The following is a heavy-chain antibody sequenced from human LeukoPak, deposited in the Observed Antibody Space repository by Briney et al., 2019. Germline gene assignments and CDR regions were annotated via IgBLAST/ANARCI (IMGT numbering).Heavy chain of an antibody. CDR1: GFTFSSYW. Sequence: GGSLRLSCAASGFTFSSYWMHWVRQAPGKGLVWVSRINSDGSSTSYADSVKGRFTISRDNAKSTLYLQMNSLRAEDTAVYYCARAYYYGSGSYYAQNWFDPWGQGTLVTVSS. J-gene: IGHJ5*02. CDR2: INSDGSST. V-gene: IGHV3-74*01. CDR3: ARAYYYGSGSYYAQNWFDP. D-gene: IGHD3-10*01.